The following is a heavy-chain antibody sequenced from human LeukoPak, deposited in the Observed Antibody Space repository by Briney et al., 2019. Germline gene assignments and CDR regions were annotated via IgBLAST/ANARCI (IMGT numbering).Heavy chain of an antibody. V-gene: IGHV4-39*01. CDR1: GGSIRSSSYY. J-gene: IGHJ4*02. Sequence: SETLSLTCTVSGGSIRSSSYYWGWIRQPPGKGLAWIGSIYYSGSTYYNASLKSRGTISVDTSKNQFSLKLNSVTAADTAVYFCARQVVAVAGTGYFDYWGQGTLVTVSS. CDR3: ARQVVAVAGTGYFDY. CDR2: IYYSGST. D-gene: IGHD6-19*01.